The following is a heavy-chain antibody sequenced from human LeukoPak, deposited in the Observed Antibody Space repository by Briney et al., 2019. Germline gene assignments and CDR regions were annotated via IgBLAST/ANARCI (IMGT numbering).Heavy chain of an antibody. D-gene: IGHD4-17*01. J-gene: IGHJ5*02. CDR3: ASRYDYGDHNWFDP. Sequence: SETLSLTCAVYGESFSGYYWSWIRQPPGKGPEWIGEISHSGSTNYNPSLKSRVTISVDTSKNQFSLKLGSVTAADTAVYYCASRYDYGDHNWFDPWGQGTLVTVSS. CDR2: ISHSGST. V-gene: IGHV4-34*01. CDR1: GESFSGYY.